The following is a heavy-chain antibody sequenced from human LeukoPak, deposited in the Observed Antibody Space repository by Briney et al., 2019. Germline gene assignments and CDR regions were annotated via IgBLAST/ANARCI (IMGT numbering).Heavy chain of an antibody. CDR2: IKQDGREK. J-gene: IGHJ1*01. D-gene: IGHD2-21*02. CDR3: SSWGDTTAEYFQR. CDR1: GFTFNSYW. Sequence: GGSLRLSCAVSGFTFNSYWMSWVRQAPGKGLEWVAHIKQDGREKYYVDSVKGRFTISRDNAKNSMYLQMNSLRVEDTAVYYCSSWGDTTAEYFQRWGQGTLVTVSS. V-gene: IGHV3-7*01.